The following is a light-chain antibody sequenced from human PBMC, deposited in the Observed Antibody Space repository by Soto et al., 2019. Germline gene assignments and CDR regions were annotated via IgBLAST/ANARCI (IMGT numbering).Light chain of an antibody. CDR3: CSYAGAFTYV. CDR2: EVT. V-gene: IGLV2-14*01. CDR1: SSDIGTYKY. Sequence: QSALTQPASVSGSPGQSVTISCTGSSSDIGTYKYVSWYQHHPGKAPKLLIYEVTNRPSGVSDRFSGSKSGNTASLTISGLQAEDEADYYCCSYAGAFTYVFGSGTKVTVL. J-gene: IGLJ1*01.